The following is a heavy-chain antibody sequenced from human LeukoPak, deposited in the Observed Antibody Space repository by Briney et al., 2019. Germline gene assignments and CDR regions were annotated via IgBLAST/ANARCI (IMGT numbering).Heavy chain of an antibody. CDR1: GYTFTSYG. Sequence: ASVKVSCKASGYTFTSYGISWVRQATGQGLEWMGWMNPNSGNTGYAQKFQGRVTMTRNTSISTAYMELSSLRSEDTAVYYCARSSRHGSGSYYVFPLGFDPWGQGTLVTVSS. V-gene: IGHV1-8*02. CDR3: ARSSRHGSGSYYVFPLGFDP. CDR2: MNPNSGNT. D-gene: IGHD3-10*01. J-gene: IGHJ5*02.